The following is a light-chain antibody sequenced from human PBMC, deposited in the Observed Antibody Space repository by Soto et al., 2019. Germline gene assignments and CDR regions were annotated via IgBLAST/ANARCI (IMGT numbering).Light chain of an antibody. CDR3: QTRSNWPLT. Sequence: PGERATLSCRASQSVGRNLAWYQQKAGQAPRLLMYDTSNRATGIPTRFSGSGSGTDFTLTISTLEPEDFGVYYCQTRSNWPLTFGGGTKVVIK. CDR1: QSVGRN. V-gene: IGKV3-11*01. J-gene: IGKJ4*01. CDR2: DTS.